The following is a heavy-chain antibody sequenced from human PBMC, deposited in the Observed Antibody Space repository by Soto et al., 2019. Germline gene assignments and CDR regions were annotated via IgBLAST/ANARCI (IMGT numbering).Heavy chain of an antibody. CDR1: GGSISSGDYY. CDR2: IYYSGST. Sequence: SETLSLTCTVSGGSISSGDYYWSWIRQPPGKGLEWIGYIYYSGSTYYNPSLKSRVTISVDTSKNQFSLKLSSVTAADTAVYYCALRPSGRLLGAIGIWCQGTMVTVSS. D-gene: IGHD2-15*01. V-gene: IGHV4-30-4*01. J-gene: IGHJ3*02. CDR3: ALRPSGRLLGAIGI.